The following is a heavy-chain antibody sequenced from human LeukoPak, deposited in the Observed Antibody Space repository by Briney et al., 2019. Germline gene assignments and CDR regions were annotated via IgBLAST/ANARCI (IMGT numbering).Heavy chain of an antibody. CDR3: ARSSVQVTFDF. D-gene: IGHD1-1*01. CDR1: GGSISSSTYY. V-gene: IGHV4-39*01. J-gene: IGHJ4*02. CDR2: IYYRGNT. Sequence: MPSETLSLTCTVSGGSISSSTYYWGWIRQPPGKGLEWIGSIYYRGNTYYTPSLKSRVTISVDMSKNQFSLKLSSVTAADTAVYYCARSSVQVTFDFWGQGSLVSVSS.